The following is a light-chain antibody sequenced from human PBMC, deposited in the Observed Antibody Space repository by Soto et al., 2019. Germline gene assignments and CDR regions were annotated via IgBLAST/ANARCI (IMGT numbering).Light chain of an antibody. Sequence: QSALTQPASVSGSPGQSITISCTGTSGDIGSYNRVSWYQQHPGKAPKLIIYEVTDRPSGVSNRFSGSKSGNTASLTISGLQAEDEAEYYCSSYTSDFTLGGVVFGGGTKLTVL. CDR1: SGDIGSYNR. J-gene: IGLJ2*01. V-gene: IGLV2-14*01. CDR2: EVT. CDR3: SSYTSDFTLGGVV.